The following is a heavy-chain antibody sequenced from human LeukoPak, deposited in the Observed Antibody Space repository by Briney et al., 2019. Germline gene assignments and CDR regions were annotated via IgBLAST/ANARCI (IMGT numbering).Heavy chain of an antibody. CDR2: IYYSGST. V-gene: IGHV4-31*03. CDR3: ARKTQIGGGRDWFDP. D-gene: IGHD3-16*01. CDR1: GGSISSGCYY. J-gene: IGHJ5*02. Sequence: SQTLSLTCTVSGGSISSGCYYWSWILQHPGKGLEWIGYIYYSGSTYYNPSLKSRVTISVDTSKNQFSLKLSSVTAADTAVYYCARKTQIGGGRDWFDPWGQGTLVTVSS.